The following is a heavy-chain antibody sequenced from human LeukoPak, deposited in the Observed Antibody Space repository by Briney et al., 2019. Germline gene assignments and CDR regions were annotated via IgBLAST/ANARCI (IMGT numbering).Heavy chain of an antibody. CDR3: AKRVRDSSGYYQDY. CDR2: ISGSGGST. V-gene: IGHV3-23*01. J-gene: IGHJ4*02. D-gene: IGHD3-22*01. Sequence: GGSLRLSCAASGFTFSSYAMSWVRQAPGKGLEWVSAISGSGGSTYYADSVKGRFTISRDNSKNTLYLQMNSLRAEDTAVYYCAKRVRDSSGYYQDYWGQGTLGTVSS. CDR1: GFTFSSYA.